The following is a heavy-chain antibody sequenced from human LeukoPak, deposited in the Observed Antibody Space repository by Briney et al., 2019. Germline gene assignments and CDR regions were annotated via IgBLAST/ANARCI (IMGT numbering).Heavy chain of an antibody. Sequence: PGGSLRLSCAASGFTFSSYEMNWVRQAPGKGLEWVSYISSSGSTIYYADSVKGRFTISRDNAKNSLYLQMNSLRAEDTAVYYCARVITMVRGVIPGLVFDYWGQGTLVTVSS. D-gene: IGHD3-10*01. J-gene: IGHJ4*02. CDR1: GFTFSSYE. CDR2: ISSSGSTI. CDR3: ARVITMVRGVIPGLVFDY. V-gene: IGHV3-48*03.